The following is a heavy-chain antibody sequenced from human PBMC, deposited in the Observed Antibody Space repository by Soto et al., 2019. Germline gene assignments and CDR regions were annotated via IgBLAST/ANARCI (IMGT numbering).Heavy chain of an antibody. CDR1: GGSFTSRNYY. Sequence: SETMSLTCTVSGGSFTSRNYYWIWIRQPPGKELEWIGFVNYNGITNYNPSLKSRLTISRDTSRNQFSLKLRSVTAADTAVYYCARDPEYGSYFDYWGQGNLVTVSS. CDR3: ARDPEYGSYFDY. D-gene: IGHD3-10*01. V-gene: IGHV4-61*01. CDR2: VNYNGIT. J-gene: IGHJ4*02.